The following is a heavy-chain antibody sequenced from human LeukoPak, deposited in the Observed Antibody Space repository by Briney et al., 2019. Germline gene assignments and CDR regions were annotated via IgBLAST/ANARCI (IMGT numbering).Heavy chain of an antibody. V-gene: IGHV4-39*01. CDR1: GGSMRSSGYY. Sequence: SETLSLTRTVSGGSMRSSGYYWGWIRQPPGMGLEWIGSISYSGSTNFNPSLKSRVAILEDTSKNQFSLKLSSVTAADTAVYYCYTTSGGRPHWGQGTLVTVSS. CDR2: ISYSGST. J-gene: IGHJ4*02. CDR3: YTTSGGRPH. D-gene: IGHD2-2*02.